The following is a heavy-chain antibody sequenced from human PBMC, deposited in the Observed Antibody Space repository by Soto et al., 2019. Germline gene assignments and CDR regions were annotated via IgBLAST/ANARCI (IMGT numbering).Heavy chain of an antibody. J-gene: IGHJ4*01. CDR1: GFSLSTSGVG. CDR2: IYWDDDK. D-gene: IGHD6-6*01. V-gene: IGHV2-5*02. CDR3: AHSPYSGSSYYFDY. Sequence: QITLKESGPTLVKPTQTLPLTCTFSGFSLSTSGVGVGWIRHPPGQALEWLALIYWDDDKRDSPFLKSWLTITKDTSKNQVVLTMSHMDPVDTATCYCAHSPYSGSSYYFDYWGHGTLVTVSS.